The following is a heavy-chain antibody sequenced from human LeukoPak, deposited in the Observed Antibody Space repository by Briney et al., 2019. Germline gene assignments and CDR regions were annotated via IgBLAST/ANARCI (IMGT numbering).Heavy chain of an antibody. Sequence: PSETLSLTCTVSGGSISSGGYYWSWIRQHPGKGLEWIGYIYYSGSTYYNPSLKSRVTLSVDTSKNQFSLKLSSVTAADTAVYYCAREALYDSRKGAFDIWGQGTMVTVSS. V-gene: IGHV4-31*03. CDR3: AREALYDSRKGAFDI. CDR2: IYYSGST. CDR1: GGSISSGGYY. J-gene: IGHJ3*02. D-gene: IGHD3-22*01.